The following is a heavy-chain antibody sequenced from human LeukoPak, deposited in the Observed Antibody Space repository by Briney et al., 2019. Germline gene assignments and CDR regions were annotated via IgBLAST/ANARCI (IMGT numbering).Heavy chain of an antibody. Sequence: ASVKVSCKASGYTFTSYAMHWVRQAPGQRLEWMGWINAGNGNTKYSQKFQGRVTITRDTSASTAYMELSSLRSEDTAVYYCARVPTRIAAAGFDYWGQGTLVTVSS. J-gene: IGHJ4*02. D-gene: IGHD6-13*01. V-gene: IGHV1-3*01. CDR3: ARVPTRIAAAGFDY. CDR2: INAGNGNT. CDR1: GYTFTSYA.